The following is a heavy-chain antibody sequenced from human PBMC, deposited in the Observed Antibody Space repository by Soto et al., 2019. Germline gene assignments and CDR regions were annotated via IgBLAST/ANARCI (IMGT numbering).Heavy chain of an antibody. CDR2: IKSKAGGGTT. J-gene: IGHJ6*02. CDR1: GFTFSNAW. Sequence: EVQLVESGGGLVKPGGSLRLSCAASGFTFSNAWMNWVRQAPGKGLEWVGRIKSKAGGGTTDYAAPVKGRFSISRDDSKNTLYLQMNSLKPAETAVYDCTTEGLESPPYYYGLDVRGQGTTVPVFS. CDR3: TTEGLESPPYYYGLDV. V-gene: IGHV3-15*07. D-gene: IGHD1-1*01.